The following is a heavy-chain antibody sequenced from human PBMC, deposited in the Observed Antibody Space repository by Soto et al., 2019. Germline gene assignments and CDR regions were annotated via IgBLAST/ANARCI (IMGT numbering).Heavy chain of an antibody. CDR2: IYYSGST. V-gene: IGHV4-61*01. D-gene: IGHD6-19*01. Sequence: GTGSLTCTVSGGSVSSGSYYWRWIRQPPGKGLEWIGYIYYSGSTNYNPSLKSRVTISVDTSKNQFSLKLSSVTAADTAVYYCARVVSRSGWYYYYGMDVWGQGTTVIVSS. J-gene: IGHJ6*02. CDR3: ARVVSRSGWYYYYGMDV. CDR1: GGSVSSGSYY.